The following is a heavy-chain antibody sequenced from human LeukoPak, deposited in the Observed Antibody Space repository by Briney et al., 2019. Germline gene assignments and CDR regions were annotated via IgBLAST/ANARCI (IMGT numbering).Heavy chain of an antibody. CDR1: GFTFSDYY. V-gene: IGHV3-11*01. CDR2: IGSSGSTI. Sequence: GGSLRLSCAASGFTFSDYYMSWIRQAPGKGLEWVSYIGSSGSTIYYADSVKGRFTISRDNAKNSLYLQMNSLRAEDTAVYYCARALTRYCSGGSCYLIGHWGQGTLVTVSS. CDR3: ARALTRYCSGGSCYLIGH. D-gene: IGHD2-15*01. J-gene: IGHJ1*01.